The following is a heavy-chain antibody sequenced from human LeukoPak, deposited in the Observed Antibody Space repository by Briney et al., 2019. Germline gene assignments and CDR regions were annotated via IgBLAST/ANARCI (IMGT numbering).Heavy chain of an antibody. D-gene: IGHD6-6*01. V-gene: IGHV3-23*01. CDR2: ISGSGGST. CDR3: AKDDSSSSVFDY. Sequence: PGGSLRLSCAASGFTFSSYAMSWVRPAPGKGLEWVSAISGSGGSTYYADSVKGRFTISRDNAKNTLYLQMNSLRAEDTAVYYCAKDDSSSSVFDYWGQGTLVTVSS. J-gene: IGHJ4*02. CDR1: GFTFSSYA.